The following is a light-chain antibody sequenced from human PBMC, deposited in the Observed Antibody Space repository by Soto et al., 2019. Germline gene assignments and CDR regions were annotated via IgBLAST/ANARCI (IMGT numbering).Light chain of an antibody. CDR3: SSYSISTASR. CDR1: SSDVGGYDY. V-gene: IGLV2-14*01. J-gene: IGLJ1*01. CDR2: EVS. Sequence: QSVLTQPASVSRSPGQSITISCTGTSSDVGGYDYVSWYQLHPGKAPKPMVFEVSNRPSGVPYRFSGSKSRNTASLTTSGLQAEDEADYFCSSYSISTASRFGTGTKGTVL.